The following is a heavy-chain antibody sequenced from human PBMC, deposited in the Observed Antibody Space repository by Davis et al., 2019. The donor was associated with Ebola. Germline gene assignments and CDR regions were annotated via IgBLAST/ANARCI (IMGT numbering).Heavy chain of an antibody. J-gene: IGHJ4*02. CDR1: GYSFTRYW. CDR2: IYPGDSDT. Sequence: PGGSLRLSCKGSGYSFTRYWIGWVRQMPGKGLEWMGIIYPGDSDTRYSPSFQGQVTISADRSISTAYPQWSSLKASDTAMYYCARQTTVTTDFDYWGQGTLVTVSS. CDR3: ARQTTVTTDFDY. V-gene: IGHV5-51*01. D-gene: IGHD4-17*01.